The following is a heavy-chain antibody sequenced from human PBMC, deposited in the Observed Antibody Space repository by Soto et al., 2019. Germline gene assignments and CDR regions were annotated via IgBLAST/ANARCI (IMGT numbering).Heavy chain of an antibody. Sequence: PGGSKRLSWTAAGCNFRGYGRSWVRQDPGKGLEWVSYISSSSSTIYYADSVKGRFTISRDNAKNSLYLQMNSLRAEDTAVYYCARDSTPLDVWGQGTTVTVSS. J-gene: IGHJ6*02. V-gene: IGHV3-48*01. CDR1: GCNFRGYG. CDR3: ARDSTPLDV. CDR2: ISSSSSTI. D-gene: IGHD2-15*01.